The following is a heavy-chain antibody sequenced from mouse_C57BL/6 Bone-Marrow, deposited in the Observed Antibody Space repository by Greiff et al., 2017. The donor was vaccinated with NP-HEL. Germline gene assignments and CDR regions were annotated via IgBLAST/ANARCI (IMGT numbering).Heavy chain of an antibody. Sequence: QVQLQQSGAELVRPGASVTLSCKASGYTFTDYEMHWVKQTPVHGLEWIGAIDPETGGTAYNQKFKGKAILTADKSSSTAYMELRSLTSEDSAVYFYTLVTAVEGWFAYWGQGTLVTVSA. J-gene: IGHJ3*01. CDR1: GYTFTDYE. D-gene: IGHD1-1*01. CDR2: IDPETGGT. CDR3: TLVTAVEGWFAY. V-gene: IGHV1-15*01.